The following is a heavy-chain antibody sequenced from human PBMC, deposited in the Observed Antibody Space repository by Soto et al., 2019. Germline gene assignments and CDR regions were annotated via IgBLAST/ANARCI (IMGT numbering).Heavy chain of an antibody. CDR3: VRHSSTSVRAPLEY. J-gene: IGHJ4*02. D-gene: IGHD2-2*01. Sequence: GESLKISCKGSGYTFTNYCIGLVLQMPGRGLEWMWITHPGHSETKYSPSFEGQVTISADRSTRNAYLHWGSLKASDAAMYFCVRHSSTSVRAPLEYWGQGTLVTVSS. CDR2: THPGHSET. CDR1: GYTFTNYC. V-gene: IGHV5-51*01.